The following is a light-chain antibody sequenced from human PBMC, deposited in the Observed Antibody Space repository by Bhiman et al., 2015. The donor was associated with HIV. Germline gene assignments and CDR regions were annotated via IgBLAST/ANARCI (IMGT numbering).Light chain of an antibody. V-gene: IGLV2-14*03. CDR1: SSDIGGYDY. Sequence: QSALTQPASVSGSPGQSITISCTGTSSDIGGYDYVSWYQQHPGKAPKLMIYDVSQRPSGVSYRFSGSRSGDTASLTISGLQAEDEAHYYCSSYTGSSTYVFGTGTKVTVL. J-gene: IGLJ1*01. CDR3: SSYTGSSTYV. CDR2: DVS.